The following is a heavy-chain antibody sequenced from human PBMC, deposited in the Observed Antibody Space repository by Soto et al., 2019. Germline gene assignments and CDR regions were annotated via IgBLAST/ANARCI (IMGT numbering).Heavy chain of an antibody. V-gene: IGHV4-39*01. CDR2: IYYLGTT. D-gene: IGHD5-18*01. J-gene: IGHJ5*02. Sequence: PSEALSLTCTVSGGSISSSYSSYWGWIRQHPGKGLEWIGTIYYLGTTYYNPSLKSRVTISVDSSKNQFSLKLSSVTAADTAVYYCARHEGCYSCRLDPWGQGTLVTVSS. CDR1: GGSISSSYSSY. CDR3: ARHEGCYSCRLDP.